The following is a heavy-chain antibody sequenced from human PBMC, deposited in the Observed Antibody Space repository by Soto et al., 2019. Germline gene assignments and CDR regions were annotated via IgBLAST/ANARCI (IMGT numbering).Heavy chain of an antibody. CDR2: IYYSGST. V-gene: IGHV4-31*03. J-gene: IGHJ5*02. D-gene: IGHD6-13*01. CDR1: GGSISSGGYY. Sequence: KPSETLSLTCTVSGGSISSGGYYWSWIRQHPGKGLEWIGYIYYSGSTYYNPSLKSRVTISVDTSKNQFSLKLSSVTAADTAVYYCARVRQQLIRRWFDPWGQGTLVTVSS. CDR3: ARVRQQLIRRWFDP.